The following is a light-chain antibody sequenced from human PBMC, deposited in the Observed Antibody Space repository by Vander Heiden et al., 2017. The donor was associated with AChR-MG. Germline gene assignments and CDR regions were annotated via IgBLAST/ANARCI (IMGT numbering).Light chain of an antibody. CDR1: QSVTSNY. J-gene: IGKJ2*01. CDR2: AAS. Sequence: EIVLTQSPGTLSLSAGERATLSCRASQSVTSNYVAWYQQKPGQSPRLLIYAASARATGVPDRFSGSGSGTDFTLSISRLEAEDFAVYHCQQDGSLPFTFGQGTNVEI. CDR3: QQDGSLPFT. V-gene: IGKV3-20*01.